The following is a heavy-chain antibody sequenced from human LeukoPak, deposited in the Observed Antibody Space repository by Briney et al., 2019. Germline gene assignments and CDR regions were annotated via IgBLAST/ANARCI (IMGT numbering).Heavy chain of an antibody. CDR1: GFTFSTYA. J-gene: IGHJ3*02. Sequence: GGSLRLSCAASGFTFSTYAMHWVRQAPGKGLEYVSAITNNGGITYYANSVKGRFTISRDNSKNTLYLQMGSLRPEDMAVYYCARVGRGDAFDIWGQGTMVTVSS. CDR3: ARVGRGDAFDI. CDR2: ITNNGGIT. D-gene: IGHD3-10*01. V-gene: IGHV3-64*01.